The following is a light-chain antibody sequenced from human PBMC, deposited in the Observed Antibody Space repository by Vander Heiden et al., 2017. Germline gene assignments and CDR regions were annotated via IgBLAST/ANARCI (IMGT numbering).Light chain of an antibody. CDR1: QKIRSY. CDR3: QQSDSTPWT. J-gene: IGKJ1*01. Sequence: DIQITQSPRSLSASVGDKVTITWQSSQKIRSYLNWYQQKPGKAPKLLIYAASSLQSGVLSRFSGSGSGTDFTVTISSLQPEDFATYYCQQSDSTPWTFGQGTKVEIK. V-gene: IGKV1-39*01. CDR2: AAS.